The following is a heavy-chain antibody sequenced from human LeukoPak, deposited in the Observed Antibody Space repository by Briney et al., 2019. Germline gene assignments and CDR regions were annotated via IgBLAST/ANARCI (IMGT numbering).Heavy chain of an antibody. V-gene: IGHV4-59*07. J-gene: IGHJ4*02. CDR1: GGCSSSYY. D-gene: IGHD5-12*01. CDR3: ARVGFRGVATIPSYFDY. Sequence: SDTLSLTWTASGGCSSSYYWSCLRQPPGHGLELVGYFYYSGSTNYNPSLKSRVTISVDTSKNQFSLKLSSVTAADTAVYYCARVGFRGVATIPSYFDYWGQGTLVTVSS. CDR2: FYYSGST.